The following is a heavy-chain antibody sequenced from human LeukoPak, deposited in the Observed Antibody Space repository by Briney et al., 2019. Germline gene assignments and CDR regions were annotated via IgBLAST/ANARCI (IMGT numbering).Heavy chain of an antibody. CDR1: GYTFTTYG. D-gene: IGHD4-17*01. V-gene: IGHV1-18*01. J-gene: IGHJ4*02. Sequence: ASVKVSCKASGYTFTTYGMRWVRQAPGQGLEWMGWISGYSGNTKYAQNFQGRVTVSTDTSTTTAYMELRSLRSDDAAVYYCARDWWYGDYSIGNNWGQGTLVTVSS. CDR2: ISGYSGNT. CDR3: ARDWWYGDYSIGNN.